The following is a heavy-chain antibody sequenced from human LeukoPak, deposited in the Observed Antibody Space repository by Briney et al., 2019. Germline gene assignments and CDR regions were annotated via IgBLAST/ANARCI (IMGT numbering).Heavy chain of an antibody. D-gene: IGHD3-22*01. Sequence: ASVKVSCEASGYTFTGYYMHWMRQAPGQGLEWMGWINPNSGDTNYAQKFQGRVTMTRDTSISTAYMELSRLRSNDTAVYYCARGRGVHDSHTYDYFDYWGEGSLVTVSS. J-gene: IGHJ4*02. CDR3: ARGRGVHDSHTYDYFDY. CDR2: INPNSGDT. V-gene: IGHV1-2*02. CDR1: GYTFTGYY.